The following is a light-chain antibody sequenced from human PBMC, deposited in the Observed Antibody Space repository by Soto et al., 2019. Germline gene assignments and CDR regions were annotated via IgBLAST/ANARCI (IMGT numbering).Light chain of an antibody. CDR1: QSVSSSY. J-gene: IGKJ3*01. CDR2: GAS. V-gene: IGKV3-20*01. CDR3: QQYGSSPFT. Sequence: ETVLTQSPGTPSFLPGERATLSCRASQSVSSSYLAWYQQKPGQAPRLLIYGASSRATGIPDRFSGSGSGTDFTLTISRLEPEDFAVYYCQQYGSSPFTLGPGTKVDIK.